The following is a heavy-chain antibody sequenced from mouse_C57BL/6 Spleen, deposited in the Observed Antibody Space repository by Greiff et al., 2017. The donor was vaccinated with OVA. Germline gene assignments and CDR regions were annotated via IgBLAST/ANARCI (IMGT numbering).Heavy chain of an antibody. CDR1: GYTFTSYW. CDR2: IDPNSGGT. D-gene: IGHD2-3*01. Sequence: QVQLQQPGAELVKPGASVKLSCKASGYTFTSYWMHWVKQRPGRGLEWIGRIDPNSGGTKYNEKFKSKATLTVDKPSSTAYLQLSSLTSEDSAVYYCASSYDGYSLYAMDYWGQGTSVTVSS. J-gene: IGHJ4*01. V-gene: IGHV1-72*01. CDR3: ASSYDGYSLYAMDY.